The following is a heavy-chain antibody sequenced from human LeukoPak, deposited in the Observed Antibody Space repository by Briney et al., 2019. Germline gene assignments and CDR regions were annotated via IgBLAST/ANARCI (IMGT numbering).Heavy chain of an antibody. D-gene: IGHD3-10*02. CDR1: GGSFSGYY. Sequence: SETLSLTCAVYGGSFSGYYWSWIRQPPGKGLEWIGEINHSGSTNYNPSLKSRVTISVDTPKNQFSLKLSSVTAADTAVYYCARGGLVRGVIITKRCYFDYWGQGTLVTVSS. J-gene: IGHJ4*02. CDR2: INHSGST. CDR3: ARGGLVRGVIITKRCYFDY. V-gene: IGHV4-34*01.